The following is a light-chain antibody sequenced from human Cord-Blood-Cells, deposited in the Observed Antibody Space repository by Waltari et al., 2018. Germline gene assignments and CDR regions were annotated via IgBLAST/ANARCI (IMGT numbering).Light chain of an antibody. CDR1: QSISSW. V-gene: IGKV1-5*01. CDR2: DAS. CDR3: QQYNSYPWT. Sequence: DIQMTQSPSTLSASVGDRVTITCRASQSISSWLAWYQQKPGKAPKLLIYDASSLESGVPSRFSGREAGTEFTLTISSLQPDDFATYYCQQYNSYPWTFGQGTTVEIK. J-gene: IGKJ1*01.